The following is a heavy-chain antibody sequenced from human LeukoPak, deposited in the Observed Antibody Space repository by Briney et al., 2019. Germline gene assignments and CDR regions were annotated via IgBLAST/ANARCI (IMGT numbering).Heavy chain of an antibody. J-gene: IGHJ4*02. CDR3: ARHEGGSYSLFDY. CDR1: GGSISSHY. CDR2: IYTSGST. V-gene: IGHV4-4*09. D-gene: IGHD1-26*01. Sequence: SETLSLTCTVSGGSISSHYWSWIRQPPGKGLEWIGYIYTSGSTTYNPSLKSRVTISVDTSKNQFSLKLSSVTAADTAVYYCARHEGGSYSLFDYWGQGTLVTVSS.